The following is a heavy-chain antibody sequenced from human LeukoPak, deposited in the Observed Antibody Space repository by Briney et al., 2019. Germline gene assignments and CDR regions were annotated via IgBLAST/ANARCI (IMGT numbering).Heavy chain of an antibody. D-gene: IGHD5-12*01. CDR2: INHSGST. J-gene: IGHJ3*02. Sequence: SETLSLTCAVYGGSFSGYYWSWIRQPPGKGLEWIGEINHSGSTNYNPSLKSRVTISVDTSKNQFSLKLSSVTAADTAAYYCARGRREWLRFGFRIDAFDIWGQGTMVTVSS. CDR3: ARGRREWLRFGFRIDAFDI. CDR1: GGSFSGYY. V-gene: IGHV4-34*01.